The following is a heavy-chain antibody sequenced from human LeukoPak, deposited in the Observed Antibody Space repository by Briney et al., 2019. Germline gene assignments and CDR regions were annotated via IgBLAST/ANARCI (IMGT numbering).Heavy chain of an antibody. CDR2: ISYDGSNK. Sequence: GGSLRLSCAASGFIFNTNTMHWVRQAPGKGLEWVAVISYDGSNKYYADSVKGRFTISRDNSKNTLYLQMNSLRAEDTAVYYCARSLWLFSYYGMDVWGQGTTVTVSS. V-gene: IGHV3-30-3*01. CDR1: GFIFNTNT. D-gene: IGHD3-22*01. CDR3: ARSLWLFSYYGMDV. J-gene: IGHJ6*02.